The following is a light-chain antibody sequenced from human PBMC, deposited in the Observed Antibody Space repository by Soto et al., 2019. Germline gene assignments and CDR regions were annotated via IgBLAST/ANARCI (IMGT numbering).Light chain of an antibody. CDR1: QSVSSSY. Sequence: DIVMTQTPLSLSVTPGQPASVSCRASQSVSSSYLAWYQQKPGQAPRLLIYGASSRATGIPDRFSGSGSGTDFTLTISRLEPEDFAVYYCQQYGSSPWTFGQGTKVEIK. CDR3: QQYGSSPWT. CDR2: GAS. V-gene: IGKV3-20*01. J-gene: IGKJ1*01.